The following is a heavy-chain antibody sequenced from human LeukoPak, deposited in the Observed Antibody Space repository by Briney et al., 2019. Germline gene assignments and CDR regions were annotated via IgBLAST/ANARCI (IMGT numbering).Heavy chain of an antibody. CDR3: ARGYYDNSGYSYDAFDI. CDR2: MNPNSGNT. CDR1: GYTFTSYD. J-gene: IGHJ3*02. D-gene: IGHD3-22*01. V-gene: IGHV1-8*01. Sequence: ASVTVSCKASGYTFTSYDINWVRQAPGQGLEWMGWMNPNSGNTGYAQKFQGRVTMTRDTSISTAYMELSSLRSEDTAVYYCARGYYDNSGYSYDAFDIWGQGTMVTVSS.